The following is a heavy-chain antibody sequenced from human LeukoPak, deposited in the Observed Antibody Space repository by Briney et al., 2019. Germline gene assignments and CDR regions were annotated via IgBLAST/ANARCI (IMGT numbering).Heavy chain of an antibody. CDR3: AREFSDSSGFGGAFDI. CDR2: ISAYNGNT. CDR1: GYTFTSYG. J-gene: IGHJ3*02. Sequence: ASVKVSCKASGYTFTSYGISWVRQAPGQGLEWMGWISAYNGNTNYAQKLQGRVTMTTDTSTSTAYMEPRSLRSDDTAVYYCAREFSDSSGFGGAFDIWGQGTMVTVSS. V-gene: IGHV1-18*01. D-gene: IGHD3-22*01.